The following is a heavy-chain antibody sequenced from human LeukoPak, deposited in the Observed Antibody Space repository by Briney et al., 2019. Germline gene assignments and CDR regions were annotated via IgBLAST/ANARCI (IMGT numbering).Heavy chain of an antibody. Sequence: SETLSLTCSVSGGSLKSYYWSWIRQPPGKGLEWIGYIYYSGRTNYNPSLKSRVSISIDTSKNQFSLKLSSVTAADTAFYYCARSDLYGDYPPGNYWGQGTLVAVSS. J-gene: IGHJ4*02. CDR1: GGSLKSYY. CDR2: IYYSGRT. D-gene: IGHD4-17*01. CDR3: ARSDLYGDYPPGNY. V-gene: IGHV4-59*01.